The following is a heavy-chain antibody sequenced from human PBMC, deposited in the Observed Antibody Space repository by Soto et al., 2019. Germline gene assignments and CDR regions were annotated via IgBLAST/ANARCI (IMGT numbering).Heavy chain of an antibody. Sequence: ASVKVSCKASGYTFTSYAMHWVRQAPGQRLEWMGWINAGNGNTKYSQKFQGRVTITRDTSASTAYMELSSLRSEDTAVYYCAREPPSIAARPSRYGMDVWGQGTTVTVSS. CDR2: INAGNGNT. CDR1: GYTFTSYA. D-gene: IGHD6-6*01. V-gene: IGHV1-3*01. CDR3: AREPPSIAARPSRYGMDV. J-gene: IGHJ6*02.